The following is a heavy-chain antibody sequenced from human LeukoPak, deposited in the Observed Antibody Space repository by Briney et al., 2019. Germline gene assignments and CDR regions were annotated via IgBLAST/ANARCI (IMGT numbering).Heavy chain of an antibody. CDR2: ISHRGTT. Sequence: SETLSLTCAVYGGSLSDFQWNWIRQSPGKGLEWIGEISHRGTTNYNPSLKSRVTLSVDTSKNQFFLKLSSVTAADTAEYYCASSSSTTAWSLDSWGQGTLVTVSS. D-gene: IGHD5/OR15-5a*01. J-gene: IGHJ4*02. CDR1: GGSLSDFQ. V-gene: IGHV4-34*01. CDR3: ASSSSTTAWSLDS.